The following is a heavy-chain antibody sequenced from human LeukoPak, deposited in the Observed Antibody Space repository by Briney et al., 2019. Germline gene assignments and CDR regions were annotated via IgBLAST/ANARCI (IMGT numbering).Heavy chain of an antibody. D-gene: IGHD3-9*01. Sequence: GASVKVSCKASGYTFTSYGINWVRQGTGQGLEWMGWMNPNSGNTGYAQKFQERVTMTRTQSISPAYMELSSLRSEHTAVYYCASGGTYYDLLTGYFALGYYGMDVWGQGPTVPVSS. CDR3: ASGGTYYDLLTGYFALGYYGMDV. V-gene: IGHV1-8*01. CDR2: MNPNSGNT. J-gene: IGHJ6*02. CDR1: GYTFTSYG.